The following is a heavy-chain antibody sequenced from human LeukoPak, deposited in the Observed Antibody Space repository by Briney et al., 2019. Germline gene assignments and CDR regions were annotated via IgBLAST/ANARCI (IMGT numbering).Heavy chain of an antibody. CDR1: GFTFSRYG. V-gene: IGHV3-30*18. Sequence: GRSLRLSCAASGFTFSRYGMHWVGPAPGKGLEWVAVISYDGSNKYYADSVKGRFTISRDNSKNTLYLQMNSLRAEDTAVYYCAKFSRCSGGSCYSGFDPWGQGTLVTVSS. CDR2: ISYDGSNK. D-gene: IGHD2-15*01. J-gene: IGHJ5*02. CDR3: AKFSRCSGGSCYSGFDP.